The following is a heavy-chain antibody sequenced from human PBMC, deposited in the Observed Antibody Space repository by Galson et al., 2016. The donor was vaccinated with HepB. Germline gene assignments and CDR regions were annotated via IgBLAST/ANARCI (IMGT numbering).Heavy chain of an antibody. CDR1: GGSFTGYY. CDR3: TRRPWAARGWFDP. CDR2: INESGST. V-gene: IGHV4-34*01. D-gene: IGHD6-6*01. J-gene: IGHJ5*02. Sequence: SETLSLTCAVYGGSFTGYYWSWIRQPPGSGLEWIGEINESGSTNYNTSLKSRVTISVDTPKNHFSLRLSSVTAADTAVYYCTRRPWAARGWFDPWGQGTLVTVSS.